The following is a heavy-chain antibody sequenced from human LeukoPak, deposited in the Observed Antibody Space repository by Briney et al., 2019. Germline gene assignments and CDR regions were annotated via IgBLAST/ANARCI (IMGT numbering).Heavy chain of an antibody. D-gene: IGHD3-10*01. Sequence: ASVKVSCKASGYTFTSYYMHWVRQAPGQGLEWMGIINPSGGSTSYAQKFQGRVTMTRDTSTSTVYMELSSLRSEDTAVYYCARVGYYYGSGSPVDYWGQGTLVTVSS. J-gene: IGHJ4*02. CDR3: ARVGYYYGSGSPVDY. CDR1: GYTFTSYY. V-gene: IGHV1-46*01. CDR2: INPSGGST.